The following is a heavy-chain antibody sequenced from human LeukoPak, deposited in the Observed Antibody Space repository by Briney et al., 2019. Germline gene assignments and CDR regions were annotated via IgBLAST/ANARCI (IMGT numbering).Heavy chain of an antibody. CDR3: ARAGGGYCSSTSCLANWFDP. V-gene: IGHV1-69*01. CDR1: GGTFSSYA. D-gene: IGHD2-2*01. J-gene: IGHJ5*02. Sequence: SVKVSCKASGGTFSSYAISWVRQAPGQGLEWMGGIIPIFGTANYAQKFQGRVTITADESTSTAYMGLSSLRSEDTAVYYCARAGGGYCSSTSCLANWFDPWGQGTLVTVSS. CDR2: IIPIFGTA.